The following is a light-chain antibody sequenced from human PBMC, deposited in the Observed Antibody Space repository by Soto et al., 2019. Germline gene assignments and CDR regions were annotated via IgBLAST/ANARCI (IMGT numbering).Light chain of an antibody. Sequence: QSVLTQPASVPGSPGQSITISCTGTRLDVGGYNYVSWYQQHPGKAPKLMIYDVNKRPSGVPDRFSGSKSGNTASLTISGLQAEDEADYYCCSYAGSYTLVFGTGTKV. J-gene: IGLJ1*01. CDR2: DVN. CDR3: CSYAGSYTLV. CDR1: RLDVGGYNY. V-gene: IGLV2-11*01.